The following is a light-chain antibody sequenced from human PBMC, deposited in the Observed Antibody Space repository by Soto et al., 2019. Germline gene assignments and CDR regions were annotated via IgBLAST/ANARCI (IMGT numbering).Light chain of an antibody. V-gene: IGKV3-20*01. CDR3: QEYGSSHRT. CDR2: GAS. J-gene: IGKJ1*01. CDR1: QSVSSSY. Sequence: EIVLTQSPGTLSLSPGERATLSCRASQSVSSSYLAWYQQKPGQAPRLLIYGASSRATGIPDRFSGRGSGTDFTLTISRLEPEDFAVYYCQEYGSSHRTFGQGTKVDIK.